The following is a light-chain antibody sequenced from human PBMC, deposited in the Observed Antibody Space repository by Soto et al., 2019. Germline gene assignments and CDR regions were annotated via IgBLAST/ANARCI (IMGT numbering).Light chain of an antibody. Sequence: TVMTQSPATLSVCPGERATLSCRASQSISSNLAWFQQKPGQAPRLLIYDASTMATGFPARFSGSGSGTEFTLTISSLQSEDFAVYYCQQYNNWPPITFGQGTRLEIK. J-gene: IGKJ5*01. V-gene: IGKV3-15*01. CDR1: QSISSN. CDR3: QQYNNWPPIT. CDR2: DAS.